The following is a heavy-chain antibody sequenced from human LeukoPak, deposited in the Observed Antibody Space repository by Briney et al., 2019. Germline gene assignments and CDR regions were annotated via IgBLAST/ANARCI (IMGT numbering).Heavy chain of an antibody. CDR1: GFTFSDYW. J-gene: IGHJ4*02. Sequence: GGSLRLSCTASGFTFSDYWMTWVRQAPGKGPEWVANIKQDGSQRYYVDSVRGRFTISRDNAKNSLFLQMNGLRAEDTAVYYCARRGGSSSRRSPIDYWGQGTLVTVSP. CDR2: IKQDGSQR. D-gene: IGHD6-6*01. CDR3: ARRGGSSSRRSPIDY. V-gene: IGHV3-7*01.